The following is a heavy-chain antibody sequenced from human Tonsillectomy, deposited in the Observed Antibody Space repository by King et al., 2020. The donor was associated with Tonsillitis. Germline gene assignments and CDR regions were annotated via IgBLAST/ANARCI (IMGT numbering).Heavy chain of an antibody. CDR3: AVDSPPDGSGYFYYYAMDV. V-gene: IGHV4-31*03. D-gene: IGHD3-22*01. CDR1: GAPISSGDYY. Sequence: VQLQESGPGLVKPSQTLSLTCTVSGAPISSGDYYWTWIRQHPGKGLEWIGYISYSGSTYYNPSLKSRLTFSVDTTKNQFSLRLSSVTAADTAAYYWAVDSPPDGSGYFYYYAMDVWGQGTTVTVSS. CDR2: ISYSGST. J-gene: IGHJ6*02.